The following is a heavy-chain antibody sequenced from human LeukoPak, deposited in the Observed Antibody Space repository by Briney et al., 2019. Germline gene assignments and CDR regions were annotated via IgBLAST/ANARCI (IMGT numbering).Heavy chain of an antibody. V-gene: IGHV1-46*01. CDR2: INPSGGST. J-gene: IGHJ4*02. CDR1: GYTFTSYA. D-gene: IGHD6-6*01. Sequence: VASVKVSCKASGYTFTSYAMNWVRQAPGQGLEWMGIINPSGGSTSYAQKFQGRVTMTRDTSTSTVYMELSSLRSEDTAVYYCASAKSIAAPFDYWGQGTLVTVSS. CDR3: ASAKSIAAPFDY.